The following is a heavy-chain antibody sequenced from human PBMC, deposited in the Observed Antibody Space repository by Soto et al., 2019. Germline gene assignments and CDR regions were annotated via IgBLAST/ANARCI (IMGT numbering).Heavy chain of an antibody. CDR3: PKDPIKLWPYDY. CDR2: IKSQSDGGAT. V-gene: IGHV3-15*01. J-gene: IGHJ4*02. CDR1: GFLFSNAW. Sequence: GGSLRLSCAASGFLFSNAWMSWVRQGPGKGLEWVARIKSQSDGGATEYAAAVKGRFTISRDDSNNAVYLQMDSLTSDDTAVYYCPKDPIKLWPYDYWGQGTPVTVSS. D-gene: IGHD3-16*01.